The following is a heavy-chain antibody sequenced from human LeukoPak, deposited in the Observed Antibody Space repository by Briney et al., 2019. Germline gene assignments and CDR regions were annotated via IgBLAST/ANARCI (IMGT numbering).Heavy chain of an antibody. D-gene: IGHD3-22*01. CDR3: ARGRDRSLNFDY. V-gene: IGHV1-2*04. Sequence: ASVKVSCKASGYTFTGYYMHWVRQAPGQGLEWMGRINPNSGGTNYAQKFQGWVTMTRDTSISTAYMELSRLRSDDTAVYYCARGRDRSLNFDYWGQGTLVTVSS. CDR2: INPNSGGT. CDR1: GYTFTGYY. J-gene: IGHJ4*02.